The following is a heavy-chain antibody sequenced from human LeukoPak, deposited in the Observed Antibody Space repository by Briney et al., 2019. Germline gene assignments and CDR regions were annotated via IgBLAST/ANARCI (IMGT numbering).Heavy chain of an antibody. V-gene: IGHV3-7*04. CDR3: TRVGYIDEGIDY. CDR2: IKQDGSKK. D-gene: IGHD5-24*01. Sequence: GRSLRLSCVASGFPFSSCWMTWVRQAPGKGLEWVANIKQDGSKKSYVDSVKGRFTISRDNAKNSLYLQMNSLRAEDTAIYYCTRVGYIDEGIDYWGQGTLVTVSS. CDR1: GFPFSSCW. J-gene: IGHJ4*02.